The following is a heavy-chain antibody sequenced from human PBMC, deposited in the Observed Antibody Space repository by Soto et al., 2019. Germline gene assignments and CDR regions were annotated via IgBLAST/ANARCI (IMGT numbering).Heavy chain of an antibody. D-gene: IGHD3-9*01. CDR2: IYWDDSK. J-gene: IGHJ4*02. CDR1: GFSLSTSGVG. CDR3: AHKGPEDWPLDY. V-gene: IGHV2-5*02. Sequence: QITLKESGPTLVRPTQTLTLTCAFSGFSLSTSGVGVGWIRQPPGKALEWLAVIYWDDSKHYSPSLRSRLTITKDTSKNQVVRTMTNMDPMDTGTYYYAHKGPEDWPLDYWGQGTLVTVSS.